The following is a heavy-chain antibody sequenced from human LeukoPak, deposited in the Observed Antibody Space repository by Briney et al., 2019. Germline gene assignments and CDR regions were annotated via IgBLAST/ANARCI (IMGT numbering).Heavy chain of an antibody. D-gene: IGHD6-13*01. CDR1: GFTFSSYA. CDR3: AKMRRIIAAAGVNFDY. CDR2: ISGSGGST. J-gene: IGHJ4*02. Sequence: GGSLRLSCAASGFTFSSYAMSWVRQAPGKGREWDSAISGSGGSTYYADSVNGPFTISRDNSKNTLYLQMNSLRAEDTAVYYRAKMRRIIAAAGVNFDYWGQGTLVTVSS. V-gene: IGHV3-23*01.